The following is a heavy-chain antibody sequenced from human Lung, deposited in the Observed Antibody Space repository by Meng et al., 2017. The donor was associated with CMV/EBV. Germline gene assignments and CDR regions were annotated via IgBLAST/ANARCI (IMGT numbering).Heavy chain of an antibody. CDR1: GFTFSSYS. CDR2: ISSSSSTI. V-gene: IGHV3-48*04. Sequence: GESXKISCAASGFTFSSYSMNWVRQAPGKGLEWVSYISSSSSTIYYADSVKGRFTISRDNAKNSLYLQMNSLRAEDTAVYYCARGFPTDDFWSGYYPGYYGMDVWXQGTTVTVSS. CDR3: ARGFPTDDFWSGYYPGYYGMDV. J-gene: IGHJ6*02. D-gene: IGHD3-3*01.